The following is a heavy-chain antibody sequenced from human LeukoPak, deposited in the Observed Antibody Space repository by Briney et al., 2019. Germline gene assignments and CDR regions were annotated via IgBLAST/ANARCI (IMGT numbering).Heavy chain of an antibody. CDR1: GGSITTDC. V-gene: IGHV4-4*09. D-gene: IGHD1-1*01. Sequence: PSETLSLTCTVSGGSITTDCWIWIRQPPGKGLEWIAYIYSSGMTKYNPSLKSGGTISVDPSKNQLSPKFNAVTAADTAVYYCARRTTGPPLDEYVAYYFDLWGQGTLVTVSS. J-gene: IGHJ4*02. CDR2: IYSSGMT. CDR3: ARRTTGPPLDEYVAYYFDL.